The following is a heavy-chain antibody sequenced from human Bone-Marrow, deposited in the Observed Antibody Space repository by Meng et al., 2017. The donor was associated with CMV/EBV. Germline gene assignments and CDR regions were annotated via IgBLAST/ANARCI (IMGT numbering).Heavy chain of an antibody. D-gene: IGHD3-16*01. CDR1: GDSVSNRNW. Sequence: GSLRLSCDVSGDSVSNRNWWTWVRQPPGKGLEWIGEIDHSGNTNYNPSLNNQVSVSADKARNQFSLKLTSVTAADTAVYYCTRRSRLGAEGQKGYDYWGQGTLVTVYS. J-gene: IGHJ4*02. CDR2: IDHSGNT. CDR3: TRRSRLGAEGQKGYDY. V-gene: IGHV4-4*02.